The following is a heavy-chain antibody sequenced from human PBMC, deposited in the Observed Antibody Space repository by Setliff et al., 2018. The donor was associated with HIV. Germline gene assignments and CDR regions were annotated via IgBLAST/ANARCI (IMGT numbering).Heavy chain of an antibody. V-gene: IGHV4-34*01. D-gene: IGHD3-22*01. Sequence: SETLSLTCAVYGGSFSGYYWSWIRQPPGKGLEWIGEINHSGSTNYNPSLKSRVTISVDTSMNQFSLKLSSVTAAATAVYYCARTDSSGYAADYWGQGTLVTVSS. J-gene: IGHJ4*02. CDR1: GGSFSGYY. CDR2: INHSGST. CDR3: ARTDSSGYAADY.